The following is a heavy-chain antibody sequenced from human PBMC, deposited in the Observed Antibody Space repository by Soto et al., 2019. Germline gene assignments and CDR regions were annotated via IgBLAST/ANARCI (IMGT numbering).Heavy chain of an antibody. CDR1: GYSFTDYN. CDR3: AREASSSYKSFQD. V-gene: IGHV1-2*02. D-gene: IGHD6-6*01. Sequence: ASVKVSCKASGYSFTDYNMHWVRQAPGQGLEWVGWINPNSGGTNYAQKFQGRVTMTRDTSITTAYMELTRLRSDDMAVYYCAREASSSYKSFQDWREGTRGTVAS. J-gene: IGHJ1*01. CDR2: INPNSGGT.